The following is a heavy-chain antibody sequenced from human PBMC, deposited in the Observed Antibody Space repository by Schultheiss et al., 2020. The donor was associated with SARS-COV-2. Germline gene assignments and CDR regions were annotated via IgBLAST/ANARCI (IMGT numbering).Heavy chain of an antibody. CDR3: ARDPRSTSWPYYYYYYMDV. CDR1: GGSISSGGYY. D-gene: IGHD2-2*01. Sequence: SETLSLTCAVSGGSISSGGYYWSWIRQPPGKGLEWIGEINHSGSTNYNPSLKSRVTISVDTSKNQFSLKLSSVTAADTAVYYCARDPRSTSWPYYYYYYMDVWGKGTTVTVSS. V-gene: IGHV4-39*07. J-gene: IGHJ6*03. CDR2: INHSGST.